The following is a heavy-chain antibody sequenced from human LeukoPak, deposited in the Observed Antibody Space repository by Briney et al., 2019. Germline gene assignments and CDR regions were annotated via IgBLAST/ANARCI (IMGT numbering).Heavy chain of an antibody. V-gene: IGHV1-18*01. Sequence: GASVKVSCKASGYTFTSYGISWVRQTPGQGLEWMGWISAYNGNTNYAQKLQGRVTMTTDTSTSTAYMELRSLRSDDTAVYYCASHGIAVAGRVYYFDYWGQGTLVTVSS. CDR1: GYTFTSYG. D-gene: IGHD6-19*01. CDR3: ASHGIAVAGRVYYFDY. CDR2: ISAYNGNT. J-gene: IGHJ4*02.